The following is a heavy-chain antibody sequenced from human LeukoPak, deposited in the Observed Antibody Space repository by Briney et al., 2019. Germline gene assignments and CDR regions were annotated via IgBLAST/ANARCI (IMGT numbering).Heavy chain of an antibody. Sequence: SETLSLTCTVSGGSISSGDYYWSWIRQPPGKGLEWIGYIYYSGSTYYNPSLKSRVTISVDTSENQFSLKLSSVTAADTAVYYCARVSNYYDSSGYSRWGQGTLVTVSS. CDR2: IYYSGST. CDR3: ARVSNYYDSSGYSR. J-gene: IGHJ4*02. D-gene: IGHD3-22*01. CDR1: GGSISSGDYY. V-gene: IGHV4-30-4*08.